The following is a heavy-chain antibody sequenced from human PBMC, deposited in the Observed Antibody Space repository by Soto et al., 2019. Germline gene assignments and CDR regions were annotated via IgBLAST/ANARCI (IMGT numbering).Heavy chain of an antibody. Sequence: ASVKVSCKASGYTFTSYGISWVRQAPGQGLEWMGWISAYNGNTNYAQKLQGRVTMTTDTSTSTAYMELRSLRSDDTAVYYCARSSYYRDSSGYHDWFERLGQGTLVIVS. D-gene: IGHD3-22*01. J-gene: IGHJ5*02. CDR2: ISAYNGNT. CDR1: GYTFTSYG. V-gene: IGHV1-18*01. CDR3: ARSSYYRDSSGYHDWFER.